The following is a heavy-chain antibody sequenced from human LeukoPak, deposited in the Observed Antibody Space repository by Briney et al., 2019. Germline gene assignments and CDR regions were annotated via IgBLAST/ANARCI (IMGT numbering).Heavy chain of an antibody. CDR2: IKEDGSEE. CDR1: GFTFSSYW. V-gene: IGHV3-7*01. J-gene: IGHJ3*01. D-gene: IGHD3-22*01. Sequence: GGSLRLSCAASGFTFSSYWMSWVRQAPGEGLECVANIKEDGSEEYYVDSVKGRFSISRDNAKNSLYLQMNSLRAEDTAVYYCARDWLAGNPYHAFDLWGKGTMVTVSS. CDR3: ARDWLAGNPYHAFDL.